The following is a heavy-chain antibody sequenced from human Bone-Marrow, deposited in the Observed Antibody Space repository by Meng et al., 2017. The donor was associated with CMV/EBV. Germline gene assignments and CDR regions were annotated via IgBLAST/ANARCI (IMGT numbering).Heavy chain of an antibody. V-gene: IGHV3-30-3*01. J-gene: IGHJ6*02. CDR3: AVVPAATRFYYYYGMDV. Sequence: GESLKISCAASGFTFSSYAMHWVRQAPGKGLEWVAVISYDGSKKYYADSVKGRFTISRDNAKNSLYLQMNSLRAEDTAVYYCAVVPAATRFYYYYGMDVWGQGTTVTVSS. D-gene: IGHD2-2*01. CDR1: GFTFSSYA. CDR2: ISYDGSKK.